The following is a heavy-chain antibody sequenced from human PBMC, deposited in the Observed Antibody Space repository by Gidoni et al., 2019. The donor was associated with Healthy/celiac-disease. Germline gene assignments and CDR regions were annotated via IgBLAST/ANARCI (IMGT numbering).Heavy chain of an antibody. CDR3: TTGAITMVRGVMYYFDY. CDR1: GFTFSNAW. Sequence: EVQLVESGGGLVKPGGSLRLSCAASGFTFSNAWLNWVRQAPGKGLEWVGRIKSKTDGGTTDYAAPVKGRFTISRDDSKNTLYLQMNSLKTEDTAVYYCTTGAITMVRGVMYYFDYWGQGTLVTVSS. V-gene: IGHV3-15*07. CDR2: IKSKTDGGTT. J-gene: IGHJ4*02. D-gene: IGHD3-10*01.